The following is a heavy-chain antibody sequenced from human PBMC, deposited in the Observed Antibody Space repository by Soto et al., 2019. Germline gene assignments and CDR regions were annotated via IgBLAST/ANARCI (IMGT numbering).Heavy chain of an antibody. CDR1: GFTFSSYA. D-gene: IGHD3-16*02. CDR3: AREKELSPGWFDP. Sequence: GGSLRLSCAASGFTFSSYAMHWVRQAPGKGLEWVAVISYDGSNKYYADSVKGRFTISRDNSKNTLYLQMNSLRAEDTAVYYCAREKELSPGWFDPWDQGTLVTVSP. V-gene: IGHV3-30-3*01. CDR2: ISYDGSNK. J-gene: IGHJ5*02.